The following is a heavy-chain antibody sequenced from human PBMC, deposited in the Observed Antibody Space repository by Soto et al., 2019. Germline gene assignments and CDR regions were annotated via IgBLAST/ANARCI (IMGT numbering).Heavy chain of an antibody. D-gene: IGHD3-22*01. CDR3: ARGVGYRYYYDSSGSHDHDY. V-gene: IGHV4-34*01. J-gene: IGHJ4*02. CDR1: GGSFSGYY. CDR2: INHSGST. Sequence: SETLSLTCAVYGGSFSGYYWSWIRQPPGKGREWIGEINHSGSTNYNPSLKSRVTISVDTSKNQFSLKLSSVTAADTAVYYCARGVGYRYYYDSSGSHDHDYWGQGTLVTVSS.